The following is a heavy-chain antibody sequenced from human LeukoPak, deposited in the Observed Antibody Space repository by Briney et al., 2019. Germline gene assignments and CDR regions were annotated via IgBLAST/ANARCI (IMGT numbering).Heavy chain of an antibody. CDR3: TTETNWHFDL. CDR1: GFTFTNAW. V-gene: IGHV3-15*01. CDR2: IKSKTDGGTT. D-gene: IGHD1-1*01. J-gene: IGHJ2*01. Sequence: GGSLRLSCAASGFTFTNAWMSWVRQAPGKGLEWIGRIKSKTDGGTTDYAAPVKGRFTISRDDSENTLYLQMNSLKTEDTAVYFCTTETNWHFDLWGRGTLVTVSS.